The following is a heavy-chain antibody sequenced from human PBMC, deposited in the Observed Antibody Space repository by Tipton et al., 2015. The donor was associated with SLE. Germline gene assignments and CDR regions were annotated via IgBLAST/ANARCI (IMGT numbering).Heavy chain of an antibody. J-gene: IGHJ4*02. V-gene: IGHV4-59*08. CDR2: IYYSGST. Sequence: LRLSCAASGFTLSDYWMTWVRQAPGKGLEWIGYIYYSGSTNYNPSLKSRVTISLDTSKSHFSLKLGSVTAADTATYYCARQLGWGDPFAFDYWDQGTLVTVSS. D-gene: IGHD2-21*02. CDR1: GFTLSDYW. CDR3: ARQLGWGDPFAFDY.